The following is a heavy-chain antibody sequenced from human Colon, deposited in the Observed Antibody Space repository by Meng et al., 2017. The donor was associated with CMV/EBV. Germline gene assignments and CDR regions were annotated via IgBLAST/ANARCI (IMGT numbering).Heavy chain of an antibody. CDR2: MSNVGVT. J-gene: IGHJ5*02. CDR1: GGSFNTDT. V-gene: IGHV4-59*01. Sequence: GSLRLSCSVSGGSFNTDTWNWIRQPPGKGLEWVGYMSNVGVTYNNPSLKSRVTISVDTSRSQFSLTLRSVTAADTATYYCARVPRSGGYTPGWLHLWGQGASVTVSS. CDR3: ARVPRSGGYTPGWLHL. D-gene: IGHD1-26*01.